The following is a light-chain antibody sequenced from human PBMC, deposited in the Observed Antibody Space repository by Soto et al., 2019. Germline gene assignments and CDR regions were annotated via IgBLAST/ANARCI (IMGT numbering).Light chain of an antibody. CDR3: QQYNNWPPVT. J-gene: IGKJ2*01. CDR1: QSVSSN. V-gene: IGKV3-15*01. CDR2: GAS. Sequence: EIVMTQSPATLSVSPGERATLSCRASQSVSSNLARYQQKPGQAPRLLIYGASTRATGIPARFRGSGSGTEFTLTISSLQSEDFAVYYCQQYNNWPPVTFGQGTKLEIK.